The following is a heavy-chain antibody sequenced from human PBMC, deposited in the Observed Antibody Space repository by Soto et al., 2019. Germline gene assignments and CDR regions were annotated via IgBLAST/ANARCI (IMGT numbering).Heavy chain of an antibody. CDR3: ARDTCCTVVVPAAMSPPYYGMDV. CDR1: GYTFTSYY. CDR2: INPSGGST. J-gene: IGHJ6*02. Sequence: GASVKVSCKASGYTFTSYYMHWVRQAPGQGLEWMGIINPSGGSTSYAQKFQGRVTMTRDTSTSTVYMELSSLRSEDTAVYYCARDTCCTVVVPAAMSPPYYGMDVWGQGTTVTVSS. D-gene: IGHD2-2*01. V-gene: IGHV1-46*01.